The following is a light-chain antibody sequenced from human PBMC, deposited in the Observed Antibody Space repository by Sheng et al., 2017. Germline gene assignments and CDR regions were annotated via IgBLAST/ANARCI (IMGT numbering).Light chain of an antibody. J-gene: IGKJ2*01. CDR1: QDISDY. Sequence: DIQMTQSPSSLSTSVGDRVTITCQASQDISDYLNWYQQKPGKAPKLLIYDAPNLQTGVPSRFSGSGSGTDFSFTISSLQTEDIATYYCQQYENLPYTFGQGTKLEI. CDR2: DAP. CDR3: QQYENLPYT. V-gene: IGKV1-33*01.